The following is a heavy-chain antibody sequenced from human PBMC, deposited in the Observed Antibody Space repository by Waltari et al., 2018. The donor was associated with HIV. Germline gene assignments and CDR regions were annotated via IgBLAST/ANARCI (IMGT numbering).Heavy chain of an antibody. J-gene: IGHJ4*02. CDR1: GGSISSSSYY. V-gene: IGHV4-39*01. CDR3: ARGRGAGRYFDY. CDR2: IYYSGST. D-gene: IGHD3-10*01. Sequence: QLQLQESGPGLVKPSETLSLTCTVSGGSISSSSYYWGWIRQPPGKGLEWIGSIYYSGSTYYNPSLKSRVTISVDTSKNQFSLKLSSVTAADTAVYYCARGRGAGRYFDYWGQGTLVTVSS.